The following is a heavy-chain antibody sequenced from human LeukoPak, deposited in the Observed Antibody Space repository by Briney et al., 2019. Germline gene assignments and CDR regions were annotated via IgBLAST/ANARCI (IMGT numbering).Heavy chain of an antibody. Sequence: GASVKVSCKASGGTFSSYAISWVRQAPGQGLEWMGRIIPILGIANYAQKFQGRVTITADKSTSTAYMELSSLRSEDTAVYYCARGSRGYYFDYWGQGTLVTVSS. CDR2: IIPILGIA. CDR3: ARGSRGYYFDY. V-gene: IGHV1-69*04. J-gene: IGHJ4*02. D-gene: IGHD5/OR15-5a*01. CDR1: GGTFSSYA.